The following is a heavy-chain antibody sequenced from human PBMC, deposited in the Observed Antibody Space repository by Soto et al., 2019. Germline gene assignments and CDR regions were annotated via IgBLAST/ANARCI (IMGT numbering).Heavy chain of an antibody. J-gene: IGHJ6*02. V-gene: IGHV3-23*01. D-gene: IGHD2-21*02. CDR3: ASLGVGDWANYYYYYGMDV. CDR1: GFTFSVYA. CDR2: VTANGGNT. Sequence: SLRLSCAATGFTFSVYAMTWVRQAPGKGLEWVSAVTANGGNTYSADSVKGRFTISRDNSKNTLFLQMNSLRAEDTAVYYCASLGVGDWANYYYYYGMDVWGQGTTVTVSS.